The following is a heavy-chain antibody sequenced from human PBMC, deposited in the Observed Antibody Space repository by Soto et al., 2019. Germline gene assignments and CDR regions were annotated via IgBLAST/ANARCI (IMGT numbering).Heavy chain of an antibody. J-gene: IGHJ4*02. D-gene: IGHD2-15*01. Sequence: QVQLQESGPGLVKPSETLSLTCTVSGGSISSYYWSWIRQPPGKGLEWIGYIYYSGSTNYNPSLKSRVTISVDSSKNQFSLKLSSVTAADTAVYYCARGMGGNFPYWGQGTLVTVSS. CDR3: ARGMGGNFPY. CDR2: IYYSGST. V-gene: IGHV4-59*01. CDR1: GGSISSYY.